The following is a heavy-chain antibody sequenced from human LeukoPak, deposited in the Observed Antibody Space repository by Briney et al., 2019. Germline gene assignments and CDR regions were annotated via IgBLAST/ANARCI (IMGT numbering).Heavy chain of an antibody. CDR3: AKGGIVGTTRQNYFDY. V-gene: IGHV3-23*01. CDR1: GFTFSSYA. CDR2: ISGSGGST. J-gene: IGHJ4*02. D-gene: IGHD1-26*01. Sequence: GGSLRLSCAASGFTFSSYAMSWVRQAPGKGLEWVSAISGSGGSTYYADSVKGRFTISRDNSKNTLYLQMNSLRAEDTAVYCCAKGGIVGTTRQNYFDYWGQGTLVTVSS.